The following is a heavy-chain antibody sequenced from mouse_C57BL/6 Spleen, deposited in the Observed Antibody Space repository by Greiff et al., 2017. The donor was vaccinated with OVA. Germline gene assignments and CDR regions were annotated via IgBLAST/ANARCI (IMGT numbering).Heavy chain of an antibody. V-gene: IGHV1-82*01. J-gene: IGHJ2*01. Sequence: QVQLKESGPELVKPGASVKISCKASGYAFSSSWMNWVKQRPGKGLEWIGRIYPGDGDTNYNGKFKGKATLTADKSSSTAYMQLSSLTSEDSAVYCCAREDGYPYFDYWGQGTTLTVSS. CDR2: IYPGDGDT. D-gene: IGHD2-3*01. CDR3: AREDGYPYFDY. CDR1: GYAFSSSW.